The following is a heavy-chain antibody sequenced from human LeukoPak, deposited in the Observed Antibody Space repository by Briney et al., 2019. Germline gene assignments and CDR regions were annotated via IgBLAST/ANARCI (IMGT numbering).Heavy chain of an antibody. V-gene: IGHV3-21*01. CDR2: ISSSSSYI. CDR3: ARANDNYYYYYMDV. Sequence: GGSLRLSCAVSGFTFSRDIMSWVRQAPGKGLEWVSSISSSSSYIYYADSVKGRFTISRDNAKNSLYLQMNSLRAEDTAVYYCARANDNYYYYYMDVWGKGTTVTISS. D-gene: IGHD3-9*01. CDR1: GFTFSRDI. J-gene: IGHJ6*03.